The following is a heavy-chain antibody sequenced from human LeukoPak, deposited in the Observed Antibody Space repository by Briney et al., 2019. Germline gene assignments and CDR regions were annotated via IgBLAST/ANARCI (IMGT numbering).Heavy chain of an antibody. D-gene: IGHD3-22*01. Sequence: SETLSLTCTVSGGSISSYYWSWIRQPPGKGLEWIGYIYYSGSTNYNPSLKSRVTISVDTSKNQFSLKLSSVTAADTAAYYCARVKYYYDSSGYYRIYYFDYWGQGTLVTVSS. V-gene: IGHV4-59*01. CDR2: IYYSGST. J-gene: IGHJ4*02. CDR1: GGSISSYY. CDR3: ARVKYYYDSSGYYRIYYFDY.